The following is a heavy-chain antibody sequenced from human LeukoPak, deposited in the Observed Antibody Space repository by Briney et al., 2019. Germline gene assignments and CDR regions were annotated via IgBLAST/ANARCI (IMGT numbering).Heavy chain of an antibody. CDR1: GFTFSSYW. V-gene: IGHV3-7*01. D-gene: IGHD6-19*01. Sequence: GGSLRLSCAASGFTFSSYWMGWVRQAPGKGLAWVAIINQDGSDKYYVDSVKGRFTISRDNAENSLYLHVNSLRAEDAAVYYCARGGQRLADYWGQGALVTVSS. CDR3: ARGGQRLADY. J-gene: IGHJ4*02. CDR2: INQDGSDK.